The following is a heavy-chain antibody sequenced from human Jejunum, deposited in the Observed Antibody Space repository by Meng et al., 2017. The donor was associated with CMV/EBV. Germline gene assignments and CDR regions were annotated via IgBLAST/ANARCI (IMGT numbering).Heavy chain of an antibody. CDR3: ARGVISYHDS. CDR1: GYTFTNFA. V-gene: IGHV1-3*04. Sequence: CCKASGYTFTNFAIHWVRQAPGQRLEWMGWIYTDSGDTKFSQKFQGRVSFTRDTPATTAYMELTSLRSEDTAVYYCARGVISYHDSWGQGTLVTVSS. CDR2: IYTDSGDT. D-gene: IGHD3-16*01. J-gene: IGHJ5*02.